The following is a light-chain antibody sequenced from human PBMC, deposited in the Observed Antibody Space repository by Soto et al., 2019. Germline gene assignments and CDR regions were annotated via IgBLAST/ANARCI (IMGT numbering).Light chain of an antibody. Sequence: EIVLTQSPATLSLSPGERATLSCRASQSVSSYLAWYQQKPGQAPRLLIYDASTRATGIPARFSGSGSGTDFTLTIISLEPEDFAVYYCQQHSNWPPITFGQGTRLEIK. CDR3: QQHSNWPPIT. V-gene: IGKV3-11*01. CDR1: QSVSSY. J-gene: IGKJ5*01. CDR2: DAS.